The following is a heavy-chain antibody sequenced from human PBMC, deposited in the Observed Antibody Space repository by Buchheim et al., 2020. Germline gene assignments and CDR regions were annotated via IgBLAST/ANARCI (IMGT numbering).Heavy chain of an antibody. V-gene: IGHV4-59*01. CDR1: GGSISSYY. J-gene: IGHJ5*02. CDR3: ARGYSSSWYASVINWFDP. CDR2: IYYSGST. Sequence: QVQLQESGPGLVKPSETLSLTCTVSGGSISSYYWSWIRQPPGKGLEWIGYIYYSGSTNYNPSLKSRVTISVDTSKNQFSLKLSSVTAAGTAVYYCARGYSSSWYASVINWFDPWGQGTL. D-gene: IGHD6-13*01.